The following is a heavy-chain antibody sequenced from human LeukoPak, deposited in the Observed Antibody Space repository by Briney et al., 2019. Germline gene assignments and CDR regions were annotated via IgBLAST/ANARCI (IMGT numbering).Heavy chain of an antibody. CDR2: ISWNSGNI. V-gene: IGHV3-9*01. CDR3: AKDRSRDYYYGMDV. CDR1: GFTFDDYA. J-gene: IGHJ6*02. Sequence: GRSLRLSCAASGFTFDDYAMHWVRQAPGKGLEWVSGISWNSGNIGYADSVKGRFTISRDNAKNSLYLQMNSLRAEDTALYYCAKDRSRDYYYGMDVWGQGTTVTVSS.